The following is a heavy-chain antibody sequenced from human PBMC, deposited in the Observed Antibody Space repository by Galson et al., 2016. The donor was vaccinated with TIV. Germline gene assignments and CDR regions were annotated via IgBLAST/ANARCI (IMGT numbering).Heavy chain of an antibody. J-gene: IGHJ2*01. D-gene: IGHD1-26*01. Sequence: SLRLSCAASGFTFSTHTINWVRQAPGKGLEWVSSISTSSLHKYYADSVKGRFTISRDNTKNSVYLQMNSLRAEDTAVYFCARESPNTGSYSHWYFDLWGRGTLVTVSS. CDR3: ARESPNTGSYSHWYFDL. V-gene: IGHV3-21*01. CDR1: GFTFSTHT. CDR2: ISTSSLHK.